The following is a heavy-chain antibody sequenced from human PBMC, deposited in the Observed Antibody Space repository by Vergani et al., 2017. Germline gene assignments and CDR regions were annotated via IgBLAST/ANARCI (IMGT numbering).Heavy chain of an antibody. CDR1: GDSLTGDSYY. V-gene: IGHV4-61*02. D-gene: IGHD3-9*01. J-gene: IGHJ4*02. Sequence: QVQLQESGPGLVKPSQTLSLTCTVSGDSLTGDSYYWTWIRQPAGKGLEWIGRIYINGNTNYNPSLQSRVTISLDTSKNQFSLSLSSVTAADTAMYYCARESYDDETGYMPSFEYWGQGALVTVSS. CDR3: ARESYDDETGYMPSFEY. CDR2: IYINGNT.